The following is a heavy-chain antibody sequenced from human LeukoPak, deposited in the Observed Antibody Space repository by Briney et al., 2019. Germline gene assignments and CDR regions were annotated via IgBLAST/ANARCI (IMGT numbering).Heavy chain of an antibody. D-gene: IGHD3-22*01. V-gene: IGHV1-69*05. Sequence: SVKVSCKASGGTFSSYAISWVRQAPGQGLEWVGRIIPIFGTANYAQKFQGRVTITTDESTSTAYMELSSLRSEDTAVYYCAREDYYDSSGFLDYWGQGTLVTVSS. J-gene: IGHJ4*02. CDR1: GGTFSSYA. CDR2: IIPIFGTA. CDR3: AREDYYDSSGFLDY.